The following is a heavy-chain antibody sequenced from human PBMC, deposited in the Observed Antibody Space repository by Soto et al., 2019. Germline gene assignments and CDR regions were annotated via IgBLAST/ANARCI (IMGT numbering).Heavy chain of an antibody. J-gene: IGHJ4*02. D-gene: IGHD3-22*01. CDR3: ARVGYDSSGYFQPYDY. CDR2: IYYSGST. V-gene: IGHV4-31*03. Sequence: SETLSLTCTVSGGSISSGGYYWSWIRQHPGKGLEWIGYIYYSGSTYYNPSLKSRVTISVDTSKNQFSLKLSSVTAADTAVYYCARVGYDSSGYFQPYDYWGQGTLVTVSS. CDR1: GGSISSGGYY.